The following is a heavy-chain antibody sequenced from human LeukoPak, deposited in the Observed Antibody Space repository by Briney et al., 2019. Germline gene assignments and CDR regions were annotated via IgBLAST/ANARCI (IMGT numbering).Heavy chain of an antibody. CDR1: GFIFSNAW. Sequence: GGSLRLSCAASGFIFSNAWMSWVRQAPGKGLEWVANIKQDGSEKYYVDSVKGRFTISRDNAKNSLYLQMNSLRAEDTAVYYCASVRFLEWLLNYWGQGTLVTVSS. D-gene: IGHD3-3*01. CDR2: IKQDGSEK. J-gene: IGHJ4*02. CDR3: ASVRFLEWLLNY. V-gene: IGHV3-7*01.